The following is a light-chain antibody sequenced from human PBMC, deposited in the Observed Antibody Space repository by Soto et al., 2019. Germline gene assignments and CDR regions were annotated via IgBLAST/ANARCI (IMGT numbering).Light chain of an antibody. CDR1: QSVSTN. CDR3: HQYNNWPIT. Sequence: EIVMTQSPATLSVSPGERATLSCRASQSVSTNLAWYQQKPGQAPRLLIYDASTRATGLPARFSGSGSGTEFTLTISSLQSEDIGVYYCHQYNNWPITFGQGTRLEI. CDR2: DAS. J-gene: IGKJ5*01. V-gene: IGKV3-15*01.